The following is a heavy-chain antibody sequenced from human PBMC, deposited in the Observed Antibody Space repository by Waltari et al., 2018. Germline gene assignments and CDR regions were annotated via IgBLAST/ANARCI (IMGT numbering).Heavy chain of an antibody. Sequence: EVQLVESGGGLVQPGGSLRLSCAASGFTFSSYSMNWVRQDPGKGLEWVSYISSSSSTIYYADSVKGRFTISRDNAKNSLYLQMNSLRAEDTAVYYCARVYTAIYDYWGQGTLVTVSS. J-gene: IGHJ4*02. D-gene: IGHD5-18*01. V-gene: IGHV3-48*01. CDR2: ISSSSSTI. CDR3: ARVYTAIYDY. CDR1: GFTFSSYS.